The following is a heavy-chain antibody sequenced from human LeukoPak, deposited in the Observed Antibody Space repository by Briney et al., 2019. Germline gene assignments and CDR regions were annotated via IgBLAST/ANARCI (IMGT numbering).Heavy chain of an antibody. CDR3: ARDGAEDVGNDYLHYYYYMDV. D-gene: IGHD3-16*01. CDR2: IYYSGST. Sequence: LSETLSLTCTVSGGSISRSTYYWGWIRQPPGKGLEWIGSIYYSGSTYFNPSLKSRVTISVDTSKNQFSLKLSSVTAADTAVYFCARDGAEDVGNDYLHYYYYMDVWGKGTTVTVSS. J-gene: IGHJ6*03. CDR1: GGSISRSTYY. V-gene: IGHV4-39*07.